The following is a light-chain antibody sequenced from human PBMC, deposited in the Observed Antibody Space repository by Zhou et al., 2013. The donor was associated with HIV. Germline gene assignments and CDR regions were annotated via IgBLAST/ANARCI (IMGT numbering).Light chain of an antibody. J-gene: IGKJ1*01. V-gene: IGKV1-6*01. CDR1: QDITHY. Sequence: IQMTQSPSSLSASVGDRVTITCRASQDITHYLAWFQQKPGRAPKLLIYAASNLQTGVPSRFSGGGTGTDFTLTINNLQPEDFATYYCLQDYGYPRTFGQGTKVEIK. CDR2: AAS. CDR3: LQDYGYPRT.